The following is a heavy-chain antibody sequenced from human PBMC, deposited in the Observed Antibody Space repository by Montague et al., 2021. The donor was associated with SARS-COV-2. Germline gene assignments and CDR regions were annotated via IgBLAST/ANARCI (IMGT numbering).Heavy chain of an antibody. CDR3: ARGFRSVVTAVLGVAFYCYFDMDV. J-gene: IGHJ6*02. D-gene: IGHD2-2*01. Sequence: SETLSLTCAVYGGSFSGYYWSWIRQPPGKRLEWNGEINHSGSTNYNPYLKSRVTISVYTSKNQFSLKLSSVTAAATAVYFCARGFRSVVTAVLGVAFYCYFDMDVWGQGTTVTVSS. CDR2: INHSGST. V-gene: IGHV4-34*01. CDR1: GGSFSGYY.